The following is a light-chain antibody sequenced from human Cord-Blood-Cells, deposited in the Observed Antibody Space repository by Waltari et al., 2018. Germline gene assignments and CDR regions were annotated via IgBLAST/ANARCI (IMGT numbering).Light chain of an antibody. CDR1: QGISSW. CDR3: QQYNSYPYT. Sequence: DIQMTQSPSSLSASVVDRVTITCRASQGISSWLAWYQQKPEKDPKSLIYAASSLQSGVPSRFSGSGSGTDFTLTISSLQPEDFSTYYCQQYNSYPYTFGQGSKLEIK. J-gene: IGKJ2*01. CDR2: AAS. V-gene: IGKV1D-16*01.